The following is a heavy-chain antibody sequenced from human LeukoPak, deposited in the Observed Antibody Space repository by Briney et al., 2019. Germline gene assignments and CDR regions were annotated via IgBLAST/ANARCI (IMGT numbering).Heavy chain of an antibody. Sequence: PSETLSLTCTVSGGSISSYYWSWIRQPPGKGLEWIGYIYYSGSTNYNPSFKSRVTISVDTSKNQFSLKLSSVTAADTAVYYCARARSGSPYYYYMDVWGKGTTVTVSS. CDR2: IYYSGST. CDR3: ARARSGSPYYYYMDV. V-gene: IGHV4-59*01. CDR1: GGSISSYY. J-gene: IGHJ6*03. D-gene: IGHD3-22*01.